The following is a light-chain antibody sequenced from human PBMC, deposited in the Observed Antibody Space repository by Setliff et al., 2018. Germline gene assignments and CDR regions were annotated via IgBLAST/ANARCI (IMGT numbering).Light chain of an antibody. J-gene: IGLJ1*01. CDR3: SSYTSRTTLDV. CDR1: SSDIGAYDY. Sequence: QSVLTQPASVSVSPGQSITISCTGSSSDIGAYDYVSWYQQHPGKAPKLMIYDVNNRPSGVSNLFSGSKSGNTASLTISGLQAEDEADYYCSSYTSRTTLDVFGTGTKGTVL. V-gene: IGLV2-14*03. CDR2: DVN.